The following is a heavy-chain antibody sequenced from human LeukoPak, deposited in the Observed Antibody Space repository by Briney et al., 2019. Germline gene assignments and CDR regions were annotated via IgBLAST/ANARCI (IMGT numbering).Heavy chain of an antibody. CDR1: GFTFSSYW. CDR2: ISSSSSTI. Sequence: PGGSLRLSCAASGFTFSSYWMSWVREAPGRGLEWVSYISSSSSTIYYADSVKGRFTISRDNAKNSLYLQMNSLRAEDTAVYYCARDRVELGWGAFEIWGQGTMVTVSS. J-gene: IGHJ3*02. CDR3: ARDRVELGWGAFEI. V-gene: IGHV3-48*01. D-gene: IGHD7-27*01.